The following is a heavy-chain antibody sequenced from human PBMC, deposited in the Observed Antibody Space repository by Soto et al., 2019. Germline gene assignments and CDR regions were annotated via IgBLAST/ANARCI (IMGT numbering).Heavy chain of an antibody. J-gene: IGHJ6*02. D-gene: IGHD1-26*01. Sequence: SETLSLTCTVSGGSISSGGYYWTWIRQNPGKGLEWIAYIYHSGYTFYNPSLKSRVTMSVDTSKNKFSLKLRSVTAADTAVYYCAKWEGLGSDYYYYAMDVWGQGTTVTVSS. CDR3: AKWEGLGSDYYYYAMDV. V-gene: IGHV4-31*03. CDR1: GGSISSGGYY. CDR2: IYHSGYT.